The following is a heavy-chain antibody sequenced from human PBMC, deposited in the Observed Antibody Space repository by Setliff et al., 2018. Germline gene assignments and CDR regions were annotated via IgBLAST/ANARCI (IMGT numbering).Heavy chain of an antibody. CDR3: ARVMVRGLSTGYYYGMDV. J-gene: IGHJ6*02. V-gene: IGHV4-31*03. CDR2: IYYSGST. CDR1: GGSISSGGYY. Sequence: KTSETLSLTCTVSGGSISSGGYYWSWIRQHPGKGLEWIGYIYYSGSTYYNPSLKSRVTISVDTSKNQFSLKLSSVTAADTAVYYCARVMVRGLSTGYYYGMDVWGQGTTVTVSS. D-gene: IGHD3-10*01.